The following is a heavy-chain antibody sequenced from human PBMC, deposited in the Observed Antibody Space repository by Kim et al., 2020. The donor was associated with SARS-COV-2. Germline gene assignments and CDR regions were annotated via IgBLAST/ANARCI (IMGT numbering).Heavy chain of an antibody. V-gene: IGHV3-7*03. J-gene: IGHJ4*02. CDR3: VRAKFRGGDY. CDR1: GFTFSSSW. CDR2: IKEDGSET. Sequence: GGSLRLSCAASGFTFSSSWMSWVRQAPGQGLEWVAIIKEDGSETYYVDSLRGRFTISRDNAKNSLYLQMDSLRVEDTAVYYCVRAKFRGGDYWGRGTPVIVSS. D-gene: IGHD2-21*01.